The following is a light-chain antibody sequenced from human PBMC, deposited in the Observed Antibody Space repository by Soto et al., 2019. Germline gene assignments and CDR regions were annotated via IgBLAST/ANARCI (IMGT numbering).Light chain of an antibody. V-gene: IGKV1-5*03. J-gene: IGKJ1*01. CDR3: QHYNSYSIT. CDR2: KAS. Sequence: DIQMTQSPSTLSASIGDRVTITCRASQSIDSWLAWYQQKPGKAPNLLIYKASSLQTGVPSRFSGSGSGTEFTLTISSLQPDDFATYYCQHYNSYSITFGQGTKVEVK. CDR1: QSIDSW.